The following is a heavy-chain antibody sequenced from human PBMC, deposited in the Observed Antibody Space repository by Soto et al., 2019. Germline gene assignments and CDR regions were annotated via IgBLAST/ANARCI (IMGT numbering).Heavy chain of an antibody. CDR2: IIPIFGTA. CDR3: ARVRRDGYIRKAWYFAL. D-gene: IGHD5-12*01. Sequence: QVQLVQSGAEVKKPGSSVKVSCKASGGTFSSYAISWVRQAPGQGLEWMGGIIPIFGTANYAQKFQGRVPITADESTSPADMELSSLGSEDTAVYYCARVRRDGYIRKAWYFALWGRGTLVPVSS. V-gene: IGHV1-69*12. CDR1: GGTFSSYA. J-gene: IGHJ2*01.